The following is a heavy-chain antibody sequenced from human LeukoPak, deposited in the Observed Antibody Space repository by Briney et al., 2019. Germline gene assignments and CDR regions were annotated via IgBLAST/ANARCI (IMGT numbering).Heavy chain of an antibody. D-gene: IGHD6-13*01. CDR3: ARGLTRVDSSSWYA. CDR2: IYYSGST. J-gene: IGHJ5*02. CDR1: GGSISSSSYY. V-gene: IGHV4-39*01. Sequence: SETLSLTCTVSGGSISSSSYYWGWIRQPLGKGLEWIGSIYYSGSTYYNPSLKSRVTISVDTSKNQFSLKLSSVTAADTAVYYCARGLTRVDSSSWYAWGQGTLVTVSS.